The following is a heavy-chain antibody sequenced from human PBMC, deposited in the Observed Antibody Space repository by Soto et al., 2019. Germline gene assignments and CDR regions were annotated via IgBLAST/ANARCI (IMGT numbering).Heavy chain of an antibody. J-gene: IGHJ5*02. V-gene: IGHV1-18*01. CDR3: ARGGHKFLPPYNWFDP. CDR1: GYIFTYYG. Sequence: QVQLVQSGAEVKKPGASVKVSCKASGYIFTYYGITWVRQAPGQGLEWMGWISAYNGNTDFAQNLQGRVTMTTDTSTSTVYMELRSLTFDDTAVYYCARGGHKFLPPYNWFDPRGQGTLVTVSS. D-gene: IGHD2-21*01. CDR2: ISAYNGNT.